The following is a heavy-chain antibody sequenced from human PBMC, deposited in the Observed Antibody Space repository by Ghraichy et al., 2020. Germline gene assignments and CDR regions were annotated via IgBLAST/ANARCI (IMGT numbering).Heavy chain of an antibody. CDR2: IWFDGSNK. CDR1: GFTFSSYA. Sequence: GGSLRLSCAASGFTFSSYAMHWVRQAPGKGLEWVSFIWFDGSNKYYAESVKGRFTISKDNSKNTLYLQMNSLRAEDTAMYYCANDPPSSGYAVHIWGQGTMVPVSS. V-gene: IGHV3-30*02. CDR3: ANDPPSSGYAVHI. D-gene: IGHD3-22*01. J-gene: IGHJ3*02.